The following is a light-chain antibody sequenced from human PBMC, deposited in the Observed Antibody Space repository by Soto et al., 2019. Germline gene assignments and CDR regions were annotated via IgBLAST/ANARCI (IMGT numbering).Light chain of an antibody. CDR3: GTWDSSLSAEV. CDR1: SSNIGSNY. CDR2: DNN. V-gene: IGLV1-51*01. Sequence: QSVLTQPPSMSAAPGQKVTISCSGSSSNIGSNYVSWYQQLPGTAPKLLIYDNNKRPSGIPDRFSGSKSGTSATLGITGLQTGDEADYYCGTWDSSLSAEVFGGGTKLTVL. J-gene: IGLJ3*02.